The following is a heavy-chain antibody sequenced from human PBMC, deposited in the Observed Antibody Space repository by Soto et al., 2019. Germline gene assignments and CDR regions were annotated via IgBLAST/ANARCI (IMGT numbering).Heavy chain of an antibody. CDR2: TYYRSKWYN. CDR3: ARQIYFYSGYDYYYGMDV. Sequence: PSQTLSLTCAISGYSVSSNSAAWNWIRQSPSRGLEWLGRTYYRSKWYNDYAVSVKSRITINPDTSKNQFSLQLNSVTPEDTAVYYCARQIYFYSGYDYYYGMDVWGQGTTVTVS. J-gene: IGHJ6*02. D-gene: IGHD1-26*01. V-gene: IGHV6-1*01. CDR1: GYSVSSNSAA.